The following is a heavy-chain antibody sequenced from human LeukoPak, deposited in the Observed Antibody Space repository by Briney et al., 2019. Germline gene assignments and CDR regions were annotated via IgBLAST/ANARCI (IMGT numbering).Heavy chain of an antibody. J-gene: IGHJ4*02. D-gene: IGHD6-13*01. CDR3: AREGRQQLATFDY. CDR1: GFTFSSYA. CDR2: ISYDGSNK. Sequence: PGGSLRLSCAASGFTFSSYAMHWVRQAPGKGLEWVAVISYDGSNKYYADSVKGRFTISRDNSKNTLYLQMNSLRAEDTAVYYCAREGRQQLATFDYWGQGTLVIVSS. V-gene: IGHV3-30*04.